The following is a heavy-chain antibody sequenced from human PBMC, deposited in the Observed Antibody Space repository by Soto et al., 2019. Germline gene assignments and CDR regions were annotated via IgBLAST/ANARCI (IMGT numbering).Heavy chain of an antibody. CDR2: ISTSSSYI. D-gene: IGHD6-19*01. CDR1: GFTFSRYS. V-gene: IGHV3-21*01. Sequence: ESGGGLVKPGGSLRLSCAASGFTFSRYSMNWARQAPGKGLEWVSSISTSSSYIFYADSVKGRFTISRDNAKNSLYLQMNSLRADDTAVYYCARDRRMYTETISGWSDYWGQGTLVTVSS. J-gene: IGHJ4*02. CDR3: ARDRRMYTETISGWSDY.